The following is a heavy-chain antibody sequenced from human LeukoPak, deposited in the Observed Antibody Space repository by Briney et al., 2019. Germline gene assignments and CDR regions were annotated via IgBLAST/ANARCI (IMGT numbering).Heavy chain of an antibody. V-gene: IGHV1-2*02. D-gene: IGHD3-22*01. CDR3: ARDGGYYYDSSGYYY. J-gene: IGHJ4*02. CDR1: GYPFTGYY. CDR2: INPNSGDT. Sequence: ASVKVSCKASGYPFTGYYLHWVRQAPGQGLEWMAWINPNSGDTKYAQKFQGRVTTTRDTSIRTAYMELSSLRSDDTAVYYCARDGGYYYDSSGYYYWGQGTLVTVSS.